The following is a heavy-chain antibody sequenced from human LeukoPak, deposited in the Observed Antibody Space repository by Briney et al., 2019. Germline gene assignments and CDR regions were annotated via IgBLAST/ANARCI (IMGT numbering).Heavy chain of an antibody. Sequence: PGRSLRLSCAASGFTFDDYAMHWVRQAPGKGLEWVSGISWNSGSIGYADSVKGRFTISRDNAKNSLYLQMNSLRAEDTAVYYCAKDMDPAAAGADYWGQGTLVTVSS. J-gene: IGHJ4*02. V-gene: IGHV3-9*01. CDR2: ISWNSGSI. CDR1: GFTFDDYA. D-gene: IGHD6-13*01. CDR3: AKDMDPAAAGADY.